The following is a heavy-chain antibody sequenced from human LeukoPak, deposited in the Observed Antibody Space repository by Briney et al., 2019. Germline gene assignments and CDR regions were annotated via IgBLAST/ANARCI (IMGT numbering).Heavy chain of an antibody. CDR3: ARIGHGANSHLRWYFDV. J-gene: IGHJ2*01. CDR2: VFYSGSA. Sequence: SETLSLTCDVSGVSISTSIYYWARIRQPPGKGLEWIGSVFYSGSAYYSPSFKSRLGIPLDTSKNQFSLQLSSVTVADTAFYYCARIGHGANSHLRWYFDVWGRGTLVTVSS. D-gene: IGHD4-23*01. V-gene: IGHV4-39*01. CDR1: GVSISTSIYY.